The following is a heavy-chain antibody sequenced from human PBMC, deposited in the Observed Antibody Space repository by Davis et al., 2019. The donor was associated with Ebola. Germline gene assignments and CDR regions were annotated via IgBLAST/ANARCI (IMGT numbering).Heavy chain of an antibody. CDR2: ISAYNGNT. CDR3: ARERRWFGELAIDY. D-gene: IGHD3-10*01. Sequence: AASVKVSCKASGYTFTSYGISWVRQAPGQGLEWMGWISAYNGNTNYAQKLQGRVTMTTDTSTSTAYMELRSLRSDDTAVYYCARERRWFGELAIDYWGQGTLVTVSS. V-gene: IGHV1-18*01. J-gene: IGHJ4*02. CDR1: GYTFTSYG.